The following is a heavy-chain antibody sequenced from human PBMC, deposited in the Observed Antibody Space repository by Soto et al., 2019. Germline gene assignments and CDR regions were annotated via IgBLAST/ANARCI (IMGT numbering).Heavy chain of an antibody. CDR1: GGSVSSGNYY. CDR3: ARSMHYSDGSNYSPFDY. V-gene: IGHV4-61*01. Sequence: SETLSLTCTVSGGSVSSGNYYWSWIRQPPGKGLGWIGYFYYTGSTNYNPSLKSRVTISVDASKNQFSLRLSSLTAADTAVYYCARSMHYSDGSNYSPFDYWGQGTLVTVSS. CDR2: FYYTGST. J-gene: IGHJ4*02. D-gene: IGHD3-22*01.